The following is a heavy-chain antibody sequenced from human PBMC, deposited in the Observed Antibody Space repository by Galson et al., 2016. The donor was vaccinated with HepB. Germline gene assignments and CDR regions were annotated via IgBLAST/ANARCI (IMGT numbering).Heavy chain of an antibody. V-gene: IGHV4-39*01. Sequence: SETLSLTCTVSGGSISSSDYYWGWIRQPPGKGLEWIGLIYYTGSTYHNPSLRSRVTIFVDTSKNQFSLRLNSVTAADTAVYYCARWRYTSSSLIRSPFDIWGQGRMVTVSS. CDR1: GGSISSSDYY. J-gene: IGHJ3*02. D-gene: IGHD6-6*01. CDR3: ARWRYTSSSLIRSPFDI. CDR2: IYYTGST.